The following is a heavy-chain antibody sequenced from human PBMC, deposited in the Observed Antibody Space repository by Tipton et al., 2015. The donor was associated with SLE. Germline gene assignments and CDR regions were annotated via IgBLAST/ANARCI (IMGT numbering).Heavy chain of an antibody. J-gene: IGHJ4*02. Sequence: SLRLSCAASGFTFSSYAMSWVRQAPGKGLEWVSTISGSGGSTYYADSVKGRFTISRDNSKNTLYLQMNRLRAEDTAVYSCATSNLGSSFDYWGQGTLVTASS. CDR1: GFTFSSYA. CDR2: ISGSGGST. V-gene: IGHV3-23*01. D-gene: IGHD6-6*01. CDR3: ATSNLGSSFDY.